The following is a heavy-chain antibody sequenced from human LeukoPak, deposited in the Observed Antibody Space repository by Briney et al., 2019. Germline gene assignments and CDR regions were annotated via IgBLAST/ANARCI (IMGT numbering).Heavy chain of an antibody. CDR3: AKDPTVGCSSTSCYEVDY. D-gene: IGHD2-2*01. J-gene: IGHJ4*02. CDR1: GFTFSSYG. CDR2: ISYDGSNK. Sequence: GGSLRLSCAASGFTFSSYGMHWVRQAPGKGLEWVAVISYDGSNKYYADSVKGRFTISRDNSKNTLYLQMNSLRAEDTAVYYCAKDPTVGCSSTSCYEVDYWGQGTLVTVSS. V-gene: IGHV3-30*18.